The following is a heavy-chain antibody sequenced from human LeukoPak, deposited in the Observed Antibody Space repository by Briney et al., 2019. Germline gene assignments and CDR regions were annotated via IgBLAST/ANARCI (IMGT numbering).Heavy chain of an antibody. V-gene: IGHV3-7*01. CDR2: IKQDGSEK. CDR3: ARDNGVVHGVYYMDV. CDR1: GFTFSNYW. J-gene: IGHJ6*03. D-gene: IGHD3-3*01. Sequence: PGGSLRLSCAASGFTFSNYWMTWVRQAPGKGLEWVADIKQDGSEKLYVKSVRGRFTISRDNAKMSLLLQMNSLRAEDTAVYYCARDNGVVHGVYYMDVWGKGTTVTVS.